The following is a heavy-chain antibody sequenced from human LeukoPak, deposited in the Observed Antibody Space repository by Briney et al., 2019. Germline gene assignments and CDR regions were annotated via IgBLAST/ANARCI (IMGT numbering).Heavy chain of an antibody. V-gene: IGHV3-23*01. CDR3: AKSEPGIAVAGTGWYFDY. Sequence: GGSLRLSCAASGFTFSSYAMSWVRQAPGKGLEWVSAISGSGGSTYYADSVKGRFTISRDNSKNSLNLQMNSLRTEDTALYYCAKSEPGIAVAGTGWYFDYWGQGTLVTVSS. D-gene: IGHD6-19*01. J-gene: IGHJ4*02. CDR2: ISGSGGST. CDR1: GFTFSSYA.